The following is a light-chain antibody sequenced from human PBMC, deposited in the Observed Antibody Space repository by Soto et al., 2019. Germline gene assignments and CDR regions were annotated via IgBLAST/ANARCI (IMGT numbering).Light chain of an antibody. CDR3: QNYNDFPRT. Sequence: DIQMTQSPSTLSASVGDRVTISCRASQSIGSWLAWYQHKPGKAPKRLIYKASTLESGVPSRFSGSGSGTEFTLSISSLQPDDFATYYRQNYNDFPRTFGQGTKV. V-gene: IGKV1-5*03. CDR2: KAS. J-gene: IGKJ1*01. CDR1: QSIGSW.